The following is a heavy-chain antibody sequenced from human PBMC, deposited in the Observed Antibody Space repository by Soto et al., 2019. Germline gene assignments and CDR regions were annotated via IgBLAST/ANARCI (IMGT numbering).Heavy chain of an antibody. CDR3: AREDRDRETGLVPAAIDGMDV. CDR1: GGTFSRYS. J-gene: IGHJ6*02. D-gene: IGHD2-2*01. Sequence: QVQLVQSGAEVKKPGSSVKVSCKASGGTFSRYSITWVRQAPGHGLEWIGRIIPIFGIPTYAQKFQGRVTITAAEPTSTAYMELSSLRSDDTAVYYCAREDRDRETGLVPAAIDGMDVWGQGTTVTVSS. V-gene: IGHV1-69*08. CDR2: IIPIFGIP.